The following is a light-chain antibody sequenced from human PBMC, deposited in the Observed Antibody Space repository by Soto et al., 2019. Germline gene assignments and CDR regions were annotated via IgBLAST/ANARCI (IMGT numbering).Light chain of an antibody. V-gene: IGKV3-20*01. CDR1: QSVSSSY. Sequence: EIVLRQSPGTLSLSPGERATLPCRASQSVSSSYLAWYQQNRGQAPRPLIYGASSRAPGIPDRFGGSGSGTDFTLTISRLEPEDFAVYYCQQYGSSRWTFGQGT. CDR3: QQYGSSRWT. J-gene: IGKJ1*01. CDR2: GAS.